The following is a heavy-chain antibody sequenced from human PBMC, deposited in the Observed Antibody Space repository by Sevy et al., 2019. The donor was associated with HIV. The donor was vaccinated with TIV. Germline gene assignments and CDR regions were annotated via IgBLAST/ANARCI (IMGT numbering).Heavy chain of an antibody. CDR3: AKGGVVVVAARYYYGMDV. CDR1: GFTFSSYA. CDR2: ISGSGGST. V-gene: IGHV3-23*01. J-gene: IGHJ6*02. D-gene: IGHD2-15*01. Sequence: GGSLRLSCAASGFTFSSYAMSWVRQAPGKGLEWVSAISGSGGSTYYADSVKGRFTISRDNSKNTLYLQMNSLRAEDTAVYYCAKGGVVVVAARYYYGMDVWGQGTTVTVSS.